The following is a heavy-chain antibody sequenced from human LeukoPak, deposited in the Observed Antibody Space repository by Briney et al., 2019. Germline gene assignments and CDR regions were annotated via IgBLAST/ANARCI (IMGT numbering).Heavy chain of an antibody. Sequence: GGSLRLSCAASGFTVSSNYMSWVRQAPGKGLEWVSVIYSGGSTYYADSVKGRFTISRDNAKNSLYLQMNSLRAEDTAVYYCAREPGKQLVEFDYWGQGTLVTVSS. D-gene: IGHD6-6*01. CDR1: GFTVSSNY. V-gene: IGHV3-53*01. CDR3: AREPGKQLVEFDY. CDR2: IYSGGST. J-gene: IGHJ4*02.